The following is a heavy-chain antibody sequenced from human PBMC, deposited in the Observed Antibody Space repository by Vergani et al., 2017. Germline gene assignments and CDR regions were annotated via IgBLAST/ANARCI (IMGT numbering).Heavy chain of an antibody. Sequence: QVQLQESGPGLVKPSETLSLTCAVSGYSISSGYYWGWIRQPPGKGLEWIGSIYHSGSTNYNPSLKSRVTISVDTSKNQFSLKLSSVTAADTAVYYCARDQGFGELLYDYWGQGTQVTVSS. CDR1: GYSISSGYY. J-gene: IGHJ4*02. D-gene: IGHD3-10*01. V-gene: IGHV4-38-2*02. CDR3: ARDQGFGELLYDY. CDR2: IYHSGST.